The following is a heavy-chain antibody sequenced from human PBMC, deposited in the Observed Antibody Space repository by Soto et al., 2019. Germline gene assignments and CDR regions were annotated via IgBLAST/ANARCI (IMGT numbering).Heavy chain of an antibody. CDR3: TTDSSYYDILTGYSTDRTDAFDI. V-gene: IGHV3-15*01. Sequence: SLRLSCAASGFTFSNAWMSWVRQAPGKGLEWVGRIKSKTDGGTTDYAAPVKGRFTISRDDSKNTLYLQMNSLKTEDTAVYYCTTDSSYYDILTGYSTDRTDAFDIWGQGTMVTVSS. D-gene: IGHD3-9*01. CDR2: IKSKTDGGTT. J-gene: IGHJ3*02. CDR1: GFTFSNAW.